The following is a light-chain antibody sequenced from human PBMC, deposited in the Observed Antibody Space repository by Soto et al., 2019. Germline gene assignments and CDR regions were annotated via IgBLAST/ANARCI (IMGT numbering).Light chain of an antibody. CDR3: CSYAGSSTLV. CDR2: EGS. CDR1: SSDVGSYNL. V-gene: IGLV2-23*01. J-gene: IGLJ1*01. Sequence: QSVLAQPASVSGSPGQSITISCTGTSSDVGSYNLVSWYQQHPGKAPKLMIYEGSKRPSGVSNRFSGSKSGNTASLTISGLQAEDEADYYCCSYAGSSTLVFGTVTKVTDL.